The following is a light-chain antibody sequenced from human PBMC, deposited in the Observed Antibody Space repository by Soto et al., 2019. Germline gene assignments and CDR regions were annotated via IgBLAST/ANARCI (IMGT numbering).Light chain of an antibody. CDR2: DVT. CDR3: CSYTDIALDVV. J-gene: IGLJ2*01. CDR1: SSDIGDYDY. Sequence: QSALTQPASMSGSPGQSITISCTGTSSDIGDYDYVSWYQHLPGKAPKLLIFDVTHRPSGVSDRFSGSKSGNTASLTISGVRPEDEADYYCCSYTDIALDVVFGGGTQLTVL. V-gene: IGLV2-14*01.